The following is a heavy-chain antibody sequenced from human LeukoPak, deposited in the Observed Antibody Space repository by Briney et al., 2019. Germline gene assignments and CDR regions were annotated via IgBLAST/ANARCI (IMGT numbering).Heavy chain of an antibody. CDR2: IKQDGSEK. D-gene: IGHD3-16*01. J-gene: IGHJ6*03. V-gene: IGHV3-7*01. Sequence: GGSLRLSCAASGFSFSSYWVSWVRQAPGKGLEWVANIKQDGSEKYYVDSVKGRFTISRDNAKNSLYLQMNSLRAEDTAVYYCARDRMITFGGVIGTYYYYYMDVWGKGTTVTVSS. CDR3: ARDRMITFGGVIGTYYYYYMDV. CDR1: GFSFSSYW.